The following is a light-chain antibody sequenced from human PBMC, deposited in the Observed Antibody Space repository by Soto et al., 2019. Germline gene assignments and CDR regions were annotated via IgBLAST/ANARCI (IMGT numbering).Light chain of an antibody. CDR1: SSDVGGYNH. V-gene: IGLV2-14*01. CDR3: SSFASSATWV. J-gene: IGLJ3*02. CDR2: EVS. Sequence: QSALTQPASVSGSPGQSLTISCTGTSSDVGGYNHVSWYQQCPGKAPKLMIYEVSNRPSGVSNRFSGSKSGNTASLTISGLQAEDEADYYCSSFASSATWVFGGGTKVTVL.